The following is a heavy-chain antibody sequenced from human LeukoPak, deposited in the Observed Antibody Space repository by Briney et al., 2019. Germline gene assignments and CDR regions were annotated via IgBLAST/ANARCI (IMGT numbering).Heavy chain of an antibody. CDR2: IYYSGST. CDR1: GGPISSYY. D-gene: IGHD1-26*01. CDR3: ARLRGSYGPFDY. V-gene: IGHV4-59*01. J-gene: IGHJ4*02. Sequence: SETLSLTCTVSGGPISSYYWSWIRQPPGKGLEWIGYIYYSGSTNYNPSLKSRVTISVDTSKNQFSLKLSSVTAADTAVYYCARLRGSYGPFDYWGKGPLVTVSS.